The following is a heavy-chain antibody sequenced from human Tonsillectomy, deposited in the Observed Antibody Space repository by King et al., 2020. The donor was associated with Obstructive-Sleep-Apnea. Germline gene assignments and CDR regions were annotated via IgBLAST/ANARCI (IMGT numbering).Heavy chain of an antibody. V-gene: IGHV4-31*03. CDR3: ARDGGAVGATLPYYFDY. D-gene: IGHD1-26*01. CDR1: GGSISSGDYY. Sequence: VQLQESGPGLVKPTQTLSLTCTVSGGSISSGDYYWNWIRQHPGKGLEWIGYIYYSGSTNYNPSLKSRVTISVDTSKNQFSLRLSSVTAADTAVYYCARDGGAVGATLPYYFDYWGQGTLVTVSS. CDR2: IYYSGST. J-gene: IGHJ4*02.